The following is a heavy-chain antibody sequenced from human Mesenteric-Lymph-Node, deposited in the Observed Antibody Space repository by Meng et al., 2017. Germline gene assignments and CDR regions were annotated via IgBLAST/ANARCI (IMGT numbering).Heavy chain of an antibody. V-gene: IGHV3-74*01. CDR2: IKGDGSNI. CDR3: VRDSGKSSFDY. D-gene: IGHD3-10*01. Sequence: VPLVGSGGGFGQPGGSLRLSCAAPGFTFSNYWMFWVRQDPGKGLVWVSRIKGDGSNIAYADTVEGRFSISRDNAKNTLYLQMNSLRAENTAVYYCVRDSGKSSFDYWGQGTLVTVSS. CDR1: GFTFSNYW. J-gene: IGHJ4*02.